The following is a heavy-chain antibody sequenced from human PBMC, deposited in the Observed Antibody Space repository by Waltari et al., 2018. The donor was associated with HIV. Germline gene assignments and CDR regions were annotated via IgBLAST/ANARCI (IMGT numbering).Heavy chain of an antibody. CDR3: ARRAVAGTNWFDP. Sequence: QVQLQESGPGLVEPSETLSLTCAVSGYSISGGYYGDWVRQPRGKGLEWIGSIYHSGSTYYNPSLKSRVIISVDTSKNQFSLRLNSVTAADTAVYYCARRAVAGTNWFDPWGQGTLVTVPS. CDR2: IYHSGST. V-gene: IGHV4-38-2*01. D-gene: IGHD6-19*01. J-gene: IGHJ5*02. CDR1: GYSISGGYY.